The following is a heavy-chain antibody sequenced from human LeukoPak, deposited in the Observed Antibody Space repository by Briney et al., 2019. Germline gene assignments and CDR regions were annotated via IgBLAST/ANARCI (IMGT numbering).Heavy chain of an antibody. V-gene: IGHV3-7*05. CDR3: VSRGGGYVGLNDY. CDR1: GFIFSTNW. Sequence: ESLTLSCAASGFIFSTNWKTWVRQGQGQGKELVANIKQDGSEKTYEDPVMSRFTISRDKAKNSLYLLMNSLRAVDTAVYYCVSRGGGYVGLNDYWGQGTLVTVSS. J-gene: IGHJ4*02. D-gene: IGHD5-12*01. CDR2: IKQDGSEK.